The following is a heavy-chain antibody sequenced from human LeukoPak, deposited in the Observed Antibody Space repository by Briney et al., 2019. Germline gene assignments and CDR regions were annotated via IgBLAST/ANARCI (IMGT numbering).Heavy chain of an antibody. V-gene: IGHV4-34*01. D-gene: IGHD1-26*01. CDR3: ARREVEPTFLYFYHMDV. Sequence: PSETLSLTCAVYGGSFSGYYWSWIRQPSGKGLEWIGEIYHSGSTNYNPSLKSRVTISVDTSENQFSLKLSSVTAADTAVYYCARREVEPTFLYFYHMDVWGRGTTVTVSS. CDR1: GGSFSGYY. CDR2: IYHSGST. J-gene: IGHJ6*03.